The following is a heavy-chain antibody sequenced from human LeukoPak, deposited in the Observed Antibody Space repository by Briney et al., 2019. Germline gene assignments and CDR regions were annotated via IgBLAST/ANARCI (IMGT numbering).Heavy chain of an antibody. V-gene: IGHV4-59*08. CDR2: IYGGNT. D-gene: IGHD2-15*01. Sequence: SETLSLTCTVSGVSISSYSCNWIRQPPGNGLEWIGRIYGGNTNYNPSLMSRVTISFDTSKNHLSLNLRSVTAADPAVYYFARGGGWTLDYWGQGTLVTVSS. CDR3: ARGGGWTLDY. CDR1: GVSISSYS. J-gene: IGHJ4*02.